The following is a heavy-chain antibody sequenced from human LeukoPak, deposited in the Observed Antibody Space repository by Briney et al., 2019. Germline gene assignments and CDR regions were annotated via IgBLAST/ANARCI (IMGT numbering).Heavy chain of an antibody. V-gene: IGHV4-59*08. CDR2: IYYSGST. CDR3: ASFVSSSTNLADYYYYGMDV. Sequence: PSETLSLTCTVSGGSISSYYWSWIRQPPGKGLEWIGYIYYSGSTNYNPSLKSRVTISVDTSKNQFSLKLSSVTAADTAVYYCASFVSSSTNLADYYYYGMDVWGQGTTVTVSS. CDR1: GGSISSYY. J-gene: IGHJ6*02. D-gene: IGHD2-2*01.